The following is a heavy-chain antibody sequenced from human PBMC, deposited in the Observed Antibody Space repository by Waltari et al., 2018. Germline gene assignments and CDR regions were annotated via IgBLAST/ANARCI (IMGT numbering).Heavy chain of an antibody. D-gene: IGHD6-13*01. CDR2: TYNRSKWSN. J-gene: IGHJ4*02. V-gene: IGHV6-1*01. CDR3: ARGSSSSFDS. Sequence: QVQLQQSGPGLVKPSQTLSLTCAVSGDRVSVNSAAAWNWIRQSPSRGLEWLGRTYNRSKWSNEYAGSVRSRITINPDTSKNQFSLHLNSVTPEDTAVYYCARGSSSSFDSWGQGILVTVSS. CDR1: GDRVSVNSAAA.